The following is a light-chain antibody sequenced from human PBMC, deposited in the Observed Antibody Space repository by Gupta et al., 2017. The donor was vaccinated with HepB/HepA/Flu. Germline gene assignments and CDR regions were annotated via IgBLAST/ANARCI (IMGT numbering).Light chain of an antibody. CDR2: AAS. CDR1: QGVGSY. Sequence: DIQLTQSPSFLSASVGDRVTITCRASQGVGSYFAWYQQKPGKAPKILIYAASTLQSGVPSRFSGSGSGTEFTLTISSLQPEDFAVYYCQQLDYYPITFGQGTLMEIK. V-gene: IGKV1-9*01. J-gene: IGKJ5*01. CDR3: QQLDYYPIT.